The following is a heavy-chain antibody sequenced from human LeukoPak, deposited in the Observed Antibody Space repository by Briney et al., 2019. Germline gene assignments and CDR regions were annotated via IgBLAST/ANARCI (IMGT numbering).Heavy chain of an antibody. Sequence: GASVKVSCKASGYTFTGYYLHWVRQAPGQGLEWMGWINPDSGGTNYAQKSQGRVTMTRDTSISTAYLQVRSLRSDDTAVYYCARGNTKDCGADCYPTSLDYWGQGALVTVSS. V-gene: IGHV1-2*02. J-gene: IGHJ4*02. CDR3: ARGNTKDCGADCYPTSLDY. D-gene: IGHD2-21*02. CDR1: GYTFTGYY. CDR2: INPDSGGT.